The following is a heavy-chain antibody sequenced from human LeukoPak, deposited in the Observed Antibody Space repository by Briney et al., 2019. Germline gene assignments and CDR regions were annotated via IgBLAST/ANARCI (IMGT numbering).Heavy chain of an antibody. V-gene: IGHV3-7*01. D-gene: IGHD6-13*01. Sequence: GGSLRLSCAASGFTFSNYWVAWVRQAPGKGLEWVANVEKDGSGKNYVDSVKGLFIISRDNAKNSLYLQMNSLRVEDTAVYFCAREVATGTGAYNYWGQGTLVTVSS. CDR1: GFTFSNYW. CDR3: AREVATGTGAYNY. CDR2: VEKDGSGK. J-gene: IGHJ4*02.